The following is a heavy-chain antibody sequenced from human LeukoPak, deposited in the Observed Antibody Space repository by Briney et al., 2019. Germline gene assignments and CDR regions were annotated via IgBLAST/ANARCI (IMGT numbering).Heavy chain of an antibody. J-gene: IGHJ4*02. CDR3: ARQIASAGTAGFDS. V-gene: IGHV4-4*07. CDR1: GGSISSYY. Sequence: SETLSLTCTVSGGSISSYYWSWIRQPAGKGLEWIGRIYRTGSTNYNPSLKSRVTMSVDTSKNQFSLRLRSVTAADTAVYYCARQIASAGTAGFDSWGQGALVAVSS. CDR2: IYRTGST. D-gene: IGHD6-13*01.